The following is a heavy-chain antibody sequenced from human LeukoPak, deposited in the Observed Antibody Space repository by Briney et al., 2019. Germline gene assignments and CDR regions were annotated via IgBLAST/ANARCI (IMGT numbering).Heavy chain of an antibody. Sequence: GGSLRLSCAASGFTFDDYAMHWVRQAPGKGLEWVSGISWNSGRIAYADSVKGRFTISRDNAKNSLYLQMNSLRAEDTALYYCARRAGGYSHPYDYWGQGILVTVSS. CDR2: ISWNSGRI. CDR1: GFTFDDYA. J-gene: IGHJ4*02. D-gene: IGHD4-23*01. CDR3: ARRAGGYSHPYDY. V-gene: IGHV3-9*01.